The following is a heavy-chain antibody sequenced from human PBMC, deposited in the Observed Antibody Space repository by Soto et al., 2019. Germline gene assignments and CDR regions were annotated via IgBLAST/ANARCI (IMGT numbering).Heavy chain of an antibody. Sequence: QVQLQESGPGLVKPSETLSLTCIVSGGSISTYYWSWIRQPPGKGLEWIGYFYDSGNTNYNPSLQSRVTISVDTSKNKFSLKLSSVTAADTAVYYCARHSPSYCSSTACYRYFDYWGQGTLVTVSS. CDR1: GGSISTYY. D-gene: IGHD2-2*01. V-gene: IGHV4-59*08. CDR2: FYDSGNT. CDR3: ARHSPSYCSSTACYRYFDY. J-gene: IGHJ4*02.